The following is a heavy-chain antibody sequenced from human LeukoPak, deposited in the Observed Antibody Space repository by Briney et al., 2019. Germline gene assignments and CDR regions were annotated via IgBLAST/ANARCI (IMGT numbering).Heavy chain of an antibody. J-gene: IGHJ4*02. V-gene: IGHV3-21*01. CDR2: SSSSSSYI. CDR3: ARDTGDDYVWASYRYMVYFDY. Sequence: GGSLRLSCAASGFTFSSYSMNWVRQAPGKGLEWVSSSSSSSSYIYYADSVKGRFTISRDNAKNSLYLQMNSLRAEDTAVYYCARDTGDDYVWASYRYMVYFDYWGQGTLVTVSS. CDR1: GFTFSSYS. D-gene: IGHD3-16*02.